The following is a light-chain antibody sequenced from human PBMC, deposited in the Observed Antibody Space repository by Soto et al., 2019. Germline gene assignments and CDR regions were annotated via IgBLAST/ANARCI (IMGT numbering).Light chain of an antibody. J-gene: IGKJ2*01. CDR3: QQYGSSPPVT. CDR1: QSVSSSY. CDR2: GAS. V-gene: IGKV3-20*01. Sequence: EIVLTQSPDTLSLSPGERATLSCRASQSVSSSYLAWYQQKPGQAPRLLIYGASSRATGIPDRFSGSGSGTDFTLTIRRLEPEDFAVYYCQQYGSSPPVTFGQGTKLEIK.